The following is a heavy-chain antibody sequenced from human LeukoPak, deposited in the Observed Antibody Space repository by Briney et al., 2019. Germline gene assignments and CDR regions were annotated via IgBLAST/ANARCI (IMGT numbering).Heavy chain of an antibody. CDR2: ISHSGGT. V-gene: IGHV4-30-2*01. J-gene: IGHJ3*01. D-gene: IGHD5-24*01. CDR3: ARAHIALGEAAKKMALNF. Sequence: SETLSLTCAVSGGSISSGGYSWSWIRQPPGKGLEWIGYISHSGGTYYNSSLLSRVTISSDTSKNQFFLTLASVTAADTAVYSCARAHIALGEAAKKMALNFWGQGQRSSSLQ. CDR1: GGSISSGGYS.